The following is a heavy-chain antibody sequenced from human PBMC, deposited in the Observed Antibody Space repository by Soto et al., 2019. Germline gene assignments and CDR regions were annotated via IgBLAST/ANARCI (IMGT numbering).Heavy chain of an antibody. CDR2: IWYDGSNK. CDR3: ARDGGSSKYGMDV. CDR1: GFTFSSYG. D-gene: IGHD2-15*01. J-gene: IGHJ6*02. V-gene: IGHV3-33*01. Sequence: GGSLRLSCAASGFTFSSYGMHWVRQAPGKGLEWVAVIWYDGSNKYYADSVKGRFTISRDNSKNTLYLQMNSLRAEDTAVYYCARDGGSSKYGMDVWGQGTTVTVS.